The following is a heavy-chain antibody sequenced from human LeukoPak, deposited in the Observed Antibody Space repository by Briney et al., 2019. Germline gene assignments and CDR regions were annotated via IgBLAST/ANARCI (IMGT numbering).Heavy chain of an antibody. V-gene: IGHV4-34*01. CDR3: AMDGSGSYNWFDP. D-gene: IGHD3-10*01. Sequence: PSETLSLTCAVYGGSFSGYYWSWIRQPPGKGLEWIGEINHSGSTNYNPSLKSRVTISVDTSKNQFSLKLSSVTAADTAVYYCAMDGSGSYNWFDPWGQGTLVTVSS. CDR1: GGSFSGYY. J-gene: IGHJ5*02. CDR2: INHSGST.